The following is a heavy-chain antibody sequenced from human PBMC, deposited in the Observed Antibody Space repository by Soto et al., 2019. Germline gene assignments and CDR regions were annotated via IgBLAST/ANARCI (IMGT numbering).Heavy chain of an antibody. D-gene: IGHD3-22*01. V-gene: IGHV3-23*01. Sequence: EVQLLESGGGLVQPGGSLRLSCAASGFTFSSYAMSWVRQAPGKGLEWVSAISGSGGSTYYADSVKGRFTISRDNSKNTLYLQMNSLRAEDTAVYYCAKDKGITMIVVVSPGLDYWGQGTLVTVSS. CDR3: AKDKGITMIVVVSPGLDY. CDR2: ISGSGGST. CDR1: GFTFSSYA. J-gene: IGHJ4*02.